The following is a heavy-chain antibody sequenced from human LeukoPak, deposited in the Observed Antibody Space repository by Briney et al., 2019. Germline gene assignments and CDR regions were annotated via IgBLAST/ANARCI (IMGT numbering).Heavy chain of an antibody. J-gene: IGHJ5*02. V-gene: IGHV4-34*01. CDR2: INHSGST. Sequence: PSETLSLTCAVYGGSFSGYYWSWIRQPPGKGLERIGEINHSGSTNYNPSLKSRVTISVDTSKNQFSLKLSSVTAADTAVYYCARGARTVLMVYAKNWFDPWGQGTLVTVSS. CDR1: GGSFSGYY. CDR3: ARGARTVLMVYAKNWFDP. D-gene: IGHD2-8*01.